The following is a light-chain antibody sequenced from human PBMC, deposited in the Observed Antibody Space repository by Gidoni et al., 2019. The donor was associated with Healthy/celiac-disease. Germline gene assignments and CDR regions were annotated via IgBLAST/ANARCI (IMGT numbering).Light chain of an antibody. J-gene: IGKJ1*01. CDR2: DAS. Sequence: EIVLTQPPATLSLSPGERATLSCRASQSVSSYLAWYQQKPGQAPRLLIYDASNRATGIPARFSGSGSGTDFTLTISSLEPEDFAVYYCQQRSGTFGQGTKVEIK. CDR3: QQRSGT. V-gene: IGKV3-11*01. CDR1: QSVSSY.